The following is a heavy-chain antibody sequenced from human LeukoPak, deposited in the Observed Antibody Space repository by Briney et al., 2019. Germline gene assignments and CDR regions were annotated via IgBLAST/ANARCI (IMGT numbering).Heavy chain of an antibody. CDR2: ISSSGSTI. J-gene: IGHJ6*02. CDR1: GFTFSDYY. Sequence: GGSLRLSCAASGFTFSDYYMSWIRQAPGKGLEGVSYISSSGSTIYYADSVKGRFTISRDNAKTSLYLQMNSLRAEDTAVYYCARDIVVVPAAIENGMDVWGQGTTVTVSS. V-gene: IGHV3-11*01. CDR3: ARDIVVVPAAIENGMDV. D-gene: IGHD2-2*01.